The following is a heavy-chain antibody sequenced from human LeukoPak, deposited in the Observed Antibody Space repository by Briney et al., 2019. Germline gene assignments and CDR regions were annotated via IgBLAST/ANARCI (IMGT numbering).Heavy chain of an antibody. CDR2: INPNSGAT. CDR1: GYTFTDYY. V-gene: IGHV1-2*02. D-gene: IGHD1-1*01. J-gene: IGHJ4*02. Sequence: ASVKVSCRTSGYTFTDYYMHWVRQAPGQGLEWMGWINPNSGATSYVQEFQGRVTMTRDTSVTTAYMELSGLRSDDTAVYYCAREGRDFGPHKLAGFDCWGQGTLVTVSS. CDR3: AREGRDFGPHKLAGFDC.